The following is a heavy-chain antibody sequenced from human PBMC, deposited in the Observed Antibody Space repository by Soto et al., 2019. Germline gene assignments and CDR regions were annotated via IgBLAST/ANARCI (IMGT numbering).Heavy chain of an antibody. D-gene: IGHD3-22*01. J-gene: IGHJ4*02. V-gene: IGHV1-18*01. CDR1: GYTFYRYG. Sequence: GASVKVSCKASGYTFYRYGITWVRQAPGQGLEWMGWINPSNDNTNYAQKFRGRVTMTTDASTSTAHMELRSLKSDDTAVYYCARDVPTNYYDSSGSPAFDYWGQGTLVTVSS. CDR2: INPSNDNT. CDR3: ARDVPTNYYDSSGSPAFDY.